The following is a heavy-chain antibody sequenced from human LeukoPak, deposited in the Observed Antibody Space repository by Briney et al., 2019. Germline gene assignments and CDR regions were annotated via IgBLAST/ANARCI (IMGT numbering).Heavy chain of an antibody. D-gene: IGHD3-9*01. J-gene: IGHJ4*02. CDR1: GYTFTCYY. V-gene: IGHV1-46*01. CDR3: AREGDDILTGYGPWDY. CDR2: INPSGGST. Sequence: GASVKVSCKASGYTFTCYYMHWVRQAPGQGLEWMGIINPSGGSTSYAQKFQGRVTMTRDTSTSTVYMELSSLRSEDTAVYYCAREGDDILTGYGPWDYWGQGTLVTVSS.